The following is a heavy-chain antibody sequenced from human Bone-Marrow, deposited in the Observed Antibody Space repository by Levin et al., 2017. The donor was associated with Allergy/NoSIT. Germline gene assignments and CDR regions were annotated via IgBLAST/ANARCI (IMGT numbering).Heavy chain of an antibody. CDR2: ISYDGSNK. CDR1: GFTFSSYG. D-gene: IGHD4-17*01. CDR3: AKTLGGPTVTQSFDY. Sequence: AGGSLRLSCAASGFTFSSYGMHWVRQAPGKGLEWVAVISYDGSNKYYADSVKGRFTISRDNSKNTLYLQMNSLRAEDTAVYYWAKTLGGPTVTQSFDYWGQGTLVTVSS. V-gene: IGHV3-30*18. J-gene: IGHJ4*02.